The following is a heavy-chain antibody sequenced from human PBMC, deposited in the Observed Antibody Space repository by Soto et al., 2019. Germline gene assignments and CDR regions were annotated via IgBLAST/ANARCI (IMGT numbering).Heavy chain of an antibody. CDR1: GFTFRTYW. CDR3: ATSLI. J-gene: IGHJ4*02. Sequence: EVQLVESGGGLVQPGGSLRLSCAASGFTFRTYWMNWVRQAPGKGLEWVANIKGDGSEKYYVDPVKGRFTISRDNAMNSLYLQMNSLIAEDTAVYYCATSLIRGQGALVTVSS. D-gene: IGHD6-6*01. CDR2: IKGDGSEK. V-gene: IGHV3-7*01.